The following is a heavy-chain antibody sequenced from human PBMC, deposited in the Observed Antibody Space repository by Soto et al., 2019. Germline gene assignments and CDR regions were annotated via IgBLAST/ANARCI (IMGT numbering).Heavy chain of an antibody. V-gene: IGHV1-18*01. CDR3: ARDQYGSGNIDS. Sequence: GASVKVSCKASGYTFTSYAMHWVRQAPGQGLEWMGWISAYNGNTNYAQKLQGRVTMTTDTSTSIAYMELRSLRSDDTAVYYCARDQYGSGNIDSWGQGTLVTVSS. CDR2: ISAYNGNT. CDR1: GYTFTSYA. D-gene: IGHD3-10*01. J-gene: IGHJ4*02.